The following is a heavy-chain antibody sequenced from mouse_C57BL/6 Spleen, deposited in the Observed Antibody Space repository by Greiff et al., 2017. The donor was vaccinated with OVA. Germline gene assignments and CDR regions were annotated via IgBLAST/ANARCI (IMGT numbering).Heavy chain of an antibody. Sequence: DVQLQESGEGLVKPGGSLKLSCAASGFTFSSYAMSWVRQTPEKRLEWVAYISSGGDYIYYADTVKGRFTISRDNARNTLYLQMSSLKSEDTAMYYCTRETAQATDYYAMDYWGQGTSVTVSS. CDR3: TRETAQATDYYAMDY. D-gene: IGHD3-2*02. V-gene: IGHV5-9-1*02. CDR2: ISSGGDYI. CDR1: GFTFSSYA. J-gene: IGHJ4*01.